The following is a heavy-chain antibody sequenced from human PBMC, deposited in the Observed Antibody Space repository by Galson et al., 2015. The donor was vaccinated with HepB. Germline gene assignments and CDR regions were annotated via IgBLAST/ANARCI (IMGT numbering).Heavy chain of an antibody. J-gene: IGHJ1*01. CDR3: VRDDY. V-gene: IGHV3-21*01. CDR1: GFTFSSYA. D-gene: IGHD3-16*01. CDR2: ISTSGTYT. Sequence: SLRLSCAASGFTFSSYAMNWVRQAPGKGLGWVSSISTSGTYTNYADSVTGRFTISRDNDKNSLHLQMNFLRADDTAVYYCVRDDYWGQGTLVTVSS.